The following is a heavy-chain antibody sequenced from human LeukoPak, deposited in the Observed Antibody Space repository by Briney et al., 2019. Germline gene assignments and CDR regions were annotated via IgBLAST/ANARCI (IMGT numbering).Heavy chain of an antibody. CDR2: INHSGST. J-gene: IGHJ4*02. CDR1: GFTFSSYA. CDR3: ARVVDYGYSDY. D-gene: IGHD4/OR15-4a*01. V-gene: IGHV4-34*01. Sequence: PGGSLRLSCAASGFTFSSYAMSWVRQAPGKGLEWIGKINHSGSTNYNPSLKSRVTISVDTSKNQFSLRLSSVTAADTAVYYCARVVDYGYSDYWGQGTLVTVSS.